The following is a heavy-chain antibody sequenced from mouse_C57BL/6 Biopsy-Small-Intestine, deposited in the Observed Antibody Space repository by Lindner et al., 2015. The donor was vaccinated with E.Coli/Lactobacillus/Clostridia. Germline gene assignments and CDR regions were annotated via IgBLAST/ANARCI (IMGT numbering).Heavy chain of an antibody. Sequence: SVKVSCKASGATFSSYAWVRQAPGQGLEWMGRIIPTLPITNYAQKFQGRVTITADKSTNTAYMELRSLTSEDTAVYYCGRESKLSGSYTTSFYYMDVWGNGTTVTVSS. V-gene: IGHV1-64*01. CDR1: GATFSSY. CDR2: IIPTLPIT. CDR3: GRESKLSGSYTTSFYYMDV. D-gene: IGHD1-3*01. J-gene: IGHJ1*03.